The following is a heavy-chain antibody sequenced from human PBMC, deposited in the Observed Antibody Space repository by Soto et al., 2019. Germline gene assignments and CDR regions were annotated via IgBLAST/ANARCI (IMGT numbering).Heavy chain of an antibody. CDR2: ISGGGGST. CDR1: GFTFSSYA. D-gene: IGHD6-19*01. CDR3: AKSSANYYYYGMDV. Sequence: EVQLLESGGGLVQPGGSLRLSCAASGFTFSSYAMSWVRQAPGKGLEWVSAISGGGGSTYYADSVKGRFTISRDNSKNPLYLQMNSLRAEDTAVYYCAKSSANYYYYGMDVWGQGATVTVSS. J-gene: IGHJ6*02. V-gene: IGHV3-23*01.